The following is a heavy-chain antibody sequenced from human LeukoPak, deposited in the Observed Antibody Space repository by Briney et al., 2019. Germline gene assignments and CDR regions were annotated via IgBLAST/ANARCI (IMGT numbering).Heavy chain of an antibody. CDR3: AGAGGSYYYYYGMDV. V-gene: IGHV3-7*04. Sequence: PGGSLRLSCAASGFTISRYWMSWVRQAPGKGLEWVANIKQDGSEKYYVDSVKGRFTISRDNAKNSLYLQMNSLRAEDTAVYYCAGAGGSYYYYYGMDVWGQGTTVTVSS. J-gene: IGHJ6*02. CDR2: IKQDGSEK. D-gene: IGHD1-26*01. CDR1: GFTISRYW.